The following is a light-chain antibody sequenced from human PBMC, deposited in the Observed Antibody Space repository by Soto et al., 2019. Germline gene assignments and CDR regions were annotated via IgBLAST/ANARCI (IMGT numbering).Light chain of an antibody. CDR1: QSISSY. J-gene: IGKJ2*01. Sequence: DLQMTQSPSSLSASIGDRVTITCRASQSISSYVNWYQQTPGKAPKVLIYAASTLQSGVPPRFSGSGVGTDFALTISGLQAEDFATYYCQETYSIPYTFGQGTYLEI. CDR2: AAS. V-gene: IGKV1-39*01. CDR3: QETYSIPYT.